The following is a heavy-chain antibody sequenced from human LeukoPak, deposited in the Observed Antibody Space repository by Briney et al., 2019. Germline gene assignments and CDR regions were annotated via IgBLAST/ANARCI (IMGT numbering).Heavy chain of an antibody. Sequence: PSETLSLTCTVSGDSISNYYWSWIRQPPGKGLEWIGYIYYSGSTNYNPSLKSRVTISVDTSKNQFSLKLSSVTAADTAVYYCARGAYGDPTSFDYWGQGTLVTVSS. V-gene: IGHV4-59*01. CDR2: IYYSGST. CDR1: GDSISNYY. D-gene: IGHD4-17*01. J-gene: IGHJ4*02. CDR3: ARGAYGDPTSFDY.